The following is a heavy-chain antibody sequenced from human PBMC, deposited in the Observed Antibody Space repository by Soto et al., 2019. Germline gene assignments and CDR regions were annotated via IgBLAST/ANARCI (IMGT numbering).Heavy chain of an antibody. D-gene: IGHD6-13*01. CDR2: MNPNSGNT. Sequence: AEVXKPGASVKVSCKASGYTXTXXDXXXXRQATGQGLEWMGWMNPNSGNTGYAQKFQGRVXXXXXXXXXXXXXXXXXXXXXXXXXYYCAKIAAAHDYYYYYYYMDVWGKGTTVTVXS. CDR3: AKIAAAHDYYYYYYYMDV. J-gene: IGHJ6*03. V-gene: IGHV1-8*01. CDR1: GYTXTXXD.